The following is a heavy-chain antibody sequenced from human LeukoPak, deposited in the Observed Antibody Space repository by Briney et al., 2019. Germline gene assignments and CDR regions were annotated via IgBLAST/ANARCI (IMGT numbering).Heavy chain of an antibody. V-gene: IGHV4-39*01. CDR1: GGSISSSIYY. J-gene: IGHJ4*02. CDR3: ASNTMILFLYYFDY. CDR2: IYYSGST. Sequence: SETLSLTCTVSGGSISSSIYYWGWIRQPPGKGLEWIGSIYYSGSTYYNPSLKSRVTISLDTSKNQFSLKLSSVTAADTAVYYCASNTMILFLYYFDYWGQGTLVTVSS. D-gene: IGHD3-22*01.